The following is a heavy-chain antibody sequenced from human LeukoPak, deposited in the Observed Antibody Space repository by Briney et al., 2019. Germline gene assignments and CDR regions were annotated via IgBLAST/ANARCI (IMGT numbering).Heavy chain of an antibody. CDR3: ARDYTMTHAFDI. CDR1: GGSMSSYY. D-gene: IGHD3-22*01. J-gene: IGHJ3*02. V-gene: IGHV4-59*01. CDR2: IYYTGST. Sequence: SETLSLTFTVSGGSMSSYYWSWIRQPPGKGLEWIGYIYYTGSTDYNPSLKSRVTISVDTSKNQFSLKLSSVTAADAALYYCARDYTMTHAFDIWGQGTLVTVSS.